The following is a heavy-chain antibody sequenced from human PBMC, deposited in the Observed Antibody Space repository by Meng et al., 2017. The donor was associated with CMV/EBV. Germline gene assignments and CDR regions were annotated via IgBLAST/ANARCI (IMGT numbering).Heavy chain of an antibody. J-gene: IGHJ4*02. V-gene: IGHV1-2*02. D-gene: IGHD1-7*01. CDR2: INPNSGGT. CDR3: ARVLRQTSDFDD. CDR1: GYSFSGYY. Sequence: SCKASGYSFSGYYMHWVRQAPGQGLGWMGWINPNSGGTNFAQKFQGRVTMTRDTSISTAYMELSRLRSDDTAVYCCARVLRQTSDFDDWGQGTLVTVSS.